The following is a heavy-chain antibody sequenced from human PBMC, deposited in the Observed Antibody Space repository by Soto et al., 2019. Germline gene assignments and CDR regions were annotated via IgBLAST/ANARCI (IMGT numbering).Heavy chain of an antibody. CDR2: ISYDGNNK. CDR1: GFTFSSYA. CDR3: ARAGCDGGSCYTLVGLRYGMDV. J-gene: IGHJ6*02. D-gene: IGHD2-15*01. V-gene: IGHV3-30-3*01. Sequence: QVQLVESGGGVVQPGRSLRLSCAASGFTFSSYAMYWVRQAPGKGLEWVAVISYDGNNKYYADSVKGRFTISRDNSKNPLDLQMNSGRAEDMAVYYCARAGCDGGSCYTLVGLRYGMDVWGQGTTVTVSS.